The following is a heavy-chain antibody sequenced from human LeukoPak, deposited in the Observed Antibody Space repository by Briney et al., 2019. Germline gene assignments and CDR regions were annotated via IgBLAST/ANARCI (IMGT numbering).Heavy chain of an antibody. D-gene: IGHD3-22*01. CDR3: ARASPHYYDSSGYEHFDY. J-gene: IGHJ4*02. Sequence: GGSLRLSCAASGYTFISYWMHWVRQVPGKGLVWVSRINTDGSSTSYADSVRGRFTVSRDNAKNTLYLQMNSLRVEDTAVYYCARASPHYYDSSGYEHFDYWGQGTLVTVAS. CDR2: INTDGSST. V-gene: IGHV3-74*01. CDR1: GYTFISYW.